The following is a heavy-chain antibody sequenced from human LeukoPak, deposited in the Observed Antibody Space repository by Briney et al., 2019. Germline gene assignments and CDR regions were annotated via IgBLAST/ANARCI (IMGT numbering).Heavy chain of an antibody. D-gene: IGHD3-3*01. CDR1: GYTFTSYY. V-gene: IGHV1-46*01. Sequence: GASVKVSCKASGYTFTSYYMHWVRQAPGQGLEWMGIINPSGGSTSYAQKFQGRVTMTRDTSTSTVYMELSSLRSEDTAVYYCASSITIFGVVIPSRYYYGMDVWGQGTTVTVSS. J-gene: IGHJ6*02. CDR2: INPSGGST. CDR3: ASSITIFGVVIPSRYYYGMDV.